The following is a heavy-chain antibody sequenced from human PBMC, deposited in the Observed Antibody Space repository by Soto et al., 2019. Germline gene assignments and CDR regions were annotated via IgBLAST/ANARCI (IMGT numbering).Heavy chain of an antibody. V-gene: IGHV1-18*01. J-gene: IGHJ4*02. D-gene: IGHD5-18*01. CDR2: INAYNGNT. Sequence: QVQLVQSGAEVKKPGASVKVSCKASGYTFTNYGISWVRQAPGQGLEWMGWINAYNGNTKYAQKLQGRVTMTTDTSTSTAYMELRSLSSADTAVYYCARDQAMAQFDYWGQGTLVTVSS. CDR1: GYTFTNYG. CDR3: ARDQAMAQFDY.